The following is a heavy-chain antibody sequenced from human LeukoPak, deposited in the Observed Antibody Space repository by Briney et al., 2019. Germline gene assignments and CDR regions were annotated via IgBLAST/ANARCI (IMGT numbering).Heavy chain of an antibody. J-gene: IGHJ4*02. CDR3: ARPPATAMVTRFDY. Sequence: GGSLRLSCAASGFTFSSYAMHWVRQAPGKGLEWVAVISYDGSNKYYADSVKGRFTISRDNSKHTLYLQMNSLRAEDTAVYYCARPPATAMVTRFDYWGQGTLVTVSS. V-gene: IGHV3-30*01. CDR2: ISYDGSNK. D-gene: IGHD5-18*01. CDR1: GFTFSSYA.